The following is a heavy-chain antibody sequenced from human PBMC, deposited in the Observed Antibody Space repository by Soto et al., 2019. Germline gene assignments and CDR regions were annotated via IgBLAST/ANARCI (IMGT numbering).Heavy chain of an antibody. Sequence: ASVKVSCKASGGTFSSYAFSWVRQAPGQGLEWMGGIIPIFGRANYAQKFQGRVTITADESTSTGYMELSSLRPEDTAVYYCARDKITGLFDYWGQGTLVTVSS. V-gene: IGHV1-69*13. CDR3: ARDKITGLFDY. J-gene: IGHJ4*02. CDR1: GGTFSSYA. D-gene: IGHD2-8*02. CDR2: IIPIFGRA.